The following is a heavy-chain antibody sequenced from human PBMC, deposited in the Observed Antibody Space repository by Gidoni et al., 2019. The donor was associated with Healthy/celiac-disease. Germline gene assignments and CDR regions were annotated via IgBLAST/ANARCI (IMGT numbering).Heavy chain of an antibody. V-gene: IGHV1-69*01. CDR3: ARIGDRRLDYYYGMDV. J-gene: IGHJ6*02. Sequence: VRQAPGQGLEWMGGVIPIFGTANYAQKFQGRVTITADESTSTANMELSSLRSEDTAVYYCARIGDRRLDYYYGMDVWGQGTTVTVSS. D-gene: IGHD2-21*01. CDR2: VIPIFGTA.